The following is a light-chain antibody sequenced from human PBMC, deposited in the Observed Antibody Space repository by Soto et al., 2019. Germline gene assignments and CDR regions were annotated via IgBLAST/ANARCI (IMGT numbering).Light chain of an antibody. Sequence: QPVLTQSPSASASLGASVKLTCTLSSGHSTYAITWHQQQPEKGPRYLMKVNGDGSHKKGDGIPDRFSGSSSGLERYLTISSRRSEDEADYYCQTWGTGIQVFGGGTKLTVL. J-gene: IGLJ2*01. CDR1: SGHSTYA. V-gene: IGLV4-69*01. CDR3: QTWGTGIQV. CDR2: VNGDGSH.